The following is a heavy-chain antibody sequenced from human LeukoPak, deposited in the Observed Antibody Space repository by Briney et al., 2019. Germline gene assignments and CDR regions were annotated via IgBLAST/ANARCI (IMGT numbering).Heavy chain of an antibody. V-gene: IGHV1-8*02. CDR3: ARGRSQYYDFWSGYYPEAFDI. Sequence: ASVKVSCKASGYTFTSYGISWVRQAPGQGLEWMGWMNPNSGNTGYAQKFQGRVTMTRNTSISTAYMELSSLRSEDTAVYYCARGRSQYYDFWSGYYPEAFDIWGQGTMVTVSS. CDR1: GYTFTSYG. D-gene: IGHD3-3*01. J-gene: IGHJ3*02. CDR2: MNPNSGNT.